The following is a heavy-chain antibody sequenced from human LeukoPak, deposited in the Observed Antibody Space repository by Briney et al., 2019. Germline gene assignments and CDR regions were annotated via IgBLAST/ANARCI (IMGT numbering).Heavy chain of an antibody. CDR3: VKVSYSSGWHSGYYFDY. CDR1: GFTLDDYA. D-gene: IGHD6-19*01. J-gene: IGHJ4*02. CDR2: ISWNSGTI. Sequence: GRSLRLSCAASGFTLDDYAMHWVRQAPGKGLEWVSGISWNSGTIGYADSVKGRFTISRDNAKNSLSLQMNSLRAEDTALYYCVKVSYSSGWHSGYYFDYWGQGTLVTVSS. V-gene: IGHV3-9*01.